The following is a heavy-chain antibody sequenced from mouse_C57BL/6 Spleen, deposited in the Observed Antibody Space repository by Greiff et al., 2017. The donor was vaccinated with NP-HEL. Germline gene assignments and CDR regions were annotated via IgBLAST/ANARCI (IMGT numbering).Heavy chain of an antibody. CDR3: ARSNYYGSGRWYFDV. Sequence: QVQLQQPGAELVRPGTSVKLSCKASGYTFTSYWMHWVKQRPGQGLEWIGVIDPSDSYTNYNQKFKGKATLTVDTSSSTAYMQLSSLTSEDSAVYYCARSNYYGSGRWYFDVWGTGTTVTVSS. CDR2: IDPSDSYT. CDR1: GYTFTSYW. D-gene: IGHD1-1*01. V-gene: IGHV1-59*01. J-gene: IGHJ1*03.